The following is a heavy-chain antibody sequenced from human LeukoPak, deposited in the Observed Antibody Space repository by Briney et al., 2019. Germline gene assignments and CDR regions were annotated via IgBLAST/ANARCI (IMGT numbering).Heavy chain of an antibody. V-gene: IGHV3-21*01. CDR2: ISISSNYI. CDR3: ARDVLEWLLPMNWFDP. J-gene: IGHJ5*02. D-gene: IGHD3-3*01. CDR1: GFTFSRYS. Sequence: GGSLRLSCAASGFTFSRYSMNWVRQAPGKGLEWVSSISISSNYIYYPDSLKGRFTISRDNAKNSLYLQMNSLRAEDTAVYYCARDVLEWLLPMNWFDPWGQGTLVTVSS.